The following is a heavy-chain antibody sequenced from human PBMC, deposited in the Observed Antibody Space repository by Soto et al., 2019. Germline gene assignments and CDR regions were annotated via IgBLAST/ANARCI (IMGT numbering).Heavy chain of an antibody. V-gene: IGHV1-2*02. CDR2: INPNSGGT. CDR1: GYTFTGYY. CDR3: ARGVGFLGGSVSHYYGMDV. Sequence: GASVKVSCKASGYTFTGYYMHWVRQAPGQGLEWMGWINPNSGGTNYAQKFQGRVTMTRDTSISTAYMELSRLRSDDTAVYYCARGVGFLGGSVSHYYGMDVWGQGTTVTVSS. D-gene: IGHD3-3*01. J-gene: IGHJ6*02.